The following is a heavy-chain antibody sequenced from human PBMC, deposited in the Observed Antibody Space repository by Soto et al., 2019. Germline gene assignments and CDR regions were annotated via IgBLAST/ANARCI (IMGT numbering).Heavy chain of an antibody. J-gene: IGHJ4*02. Sequence: PGGSLRLSCAASGFTFSSYNMNWVRQAPGKGLEWVSYISSSGNTRYYADSVEGRFTISRDSAKNSLYLQMNSLRDEDTAVYYCARGPNYYLWYFDYWGQGALVTVSS. D-gene: IGHD3-3*01. CDR2: ISSSGNTR. CDR1: GFTFSSYN. V-gene: IGHV3-48*02. CDR3: ARGPNYYLWYFDY.